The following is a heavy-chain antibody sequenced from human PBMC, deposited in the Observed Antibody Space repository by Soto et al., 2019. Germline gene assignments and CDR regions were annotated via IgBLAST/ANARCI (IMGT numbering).Heavy chain of an antibody. V-gene: IGHV1-69*01. CDR3: ATSYCGNECQPNRAFYYFGWDV. Sequence: QVQLVQSGAEGRKPGSSVKVSCRASGGTFSDFTVTWVRQAPGQVLEWMGGIIPILEATKYAQTFQYRVTFTADESTSTVFMELSSLRSEDTAVYFCATSYCGNECQPNRAFYYFGWDVWGQGTTVTVSS. D-gene: IGHD2-21*01. CDR2: IIPILEAT. J-gene: IGHJ6*02. CDR1: GGTFSDFT.